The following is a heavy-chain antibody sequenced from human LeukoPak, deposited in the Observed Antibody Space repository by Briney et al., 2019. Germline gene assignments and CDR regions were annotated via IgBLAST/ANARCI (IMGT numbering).Heavy chain of an antibody. CDR1: GGSFSGYY. J-gene: IGHJ3*02. V-gene: IGHV4-34*01. CDR3: ARDDFWSGYRAFDI. CDR2: INHSGST. D-gene: IGHD3-3*01. Sequence: SETLSFTCAVYGGSFSGYYWSWIRQPPGKGLEWIGEINHSGSTDYNPSLKSRVTISVDTSKNQFSLKLSSVTAADTAVYYCARDDFWSGYRAFDIWGQGTMVTVSS.